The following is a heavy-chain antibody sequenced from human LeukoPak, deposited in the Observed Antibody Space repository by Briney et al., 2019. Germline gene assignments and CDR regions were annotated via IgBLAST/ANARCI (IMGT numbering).Heavy chain of an antibody. V-gene: IGHV3-53*01. CDR2: IYSGGST. D-gene: IGHD1-20*01. Sequence: GGSLRLSCAASGFTVSSNYMSWVRQAPGKGLEWASVIYSGGSTYYADSVKGRFTISRDNSKNTLYLQMNSLRAEDTAVYYCARGRYNWNDVSYYFDYWGQGTLVTVSS. J-gene: IGHJ4*02. CDR3: ARGRYNWNDVSYYFDY. CDR1: GFTVSSNY.